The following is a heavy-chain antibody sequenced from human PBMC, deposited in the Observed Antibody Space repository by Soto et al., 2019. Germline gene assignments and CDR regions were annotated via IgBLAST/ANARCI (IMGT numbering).Heavy chain of an antibody. CDR2: IIPLSGTP. CDR3: TRGIHLGS. CDR1: GGTFSHYS. D-gene: IGHD5-18*01. Sequence: QVQLVQSGAEVKKPGSSVKVSCKASGGTFSHYSLTWVRQAPGQGLEWMGGIIPLSGTPNYAQKFQGRVTITADKSTTTVYMELSCLRSEDTAVYYFTRGIHLGSWGQGTLVTVSS. J-gene: IGHJ5*02. V-gene: IGHV1-69*06.